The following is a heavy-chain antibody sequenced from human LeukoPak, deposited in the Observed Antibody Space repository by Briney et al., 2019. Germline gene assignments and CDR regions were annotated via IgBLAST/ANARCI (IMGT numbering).Heavy chain of an antibody. V-gene: IGHV3-23*01. Sequence: GGSLRLSCAASGFTFSSYAMSWVRQAPGKGLEWVSAISGSGGSTYYADSVKGRFTISRDNSKNTLYLQMNSLRAEDTAVYYCAKDGDIVVVTAPHYGMDVWGQGTTVTVSS. J-gene: IGHJ6*02. CDR3: AKDGDIVVVTAPHYGMDV. CDR2: ISGSGGST. D-gene: IGHD2-21*02. CDR1: GFTFSSYA.